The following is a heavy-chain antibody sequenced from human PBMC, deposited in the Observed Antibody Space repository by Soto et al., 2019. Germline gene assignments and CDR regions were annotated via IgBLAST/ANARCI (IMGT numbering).Heavy chain of an antibody. CDR2: IYYSGST. Sequence: PSETLSLTCTVSGGSISSGDYYWSWIRQPPGKGLEWIGYIYYSGSTYYNPSLKSRVTISVDTSKNHFSLKLSSVTAADTAVYYCARGKFLMGNYYGSGRPLYGMDVWGQGTTVTVSS. CDR3: ARGKFLMGNYYGSGRPLYGMDV. CDR1: GGSISSGDYY. V-gene: IGHV4-30-4*01. D-gene: IGHD3-10*01. J-gene: IGHJ6*02.